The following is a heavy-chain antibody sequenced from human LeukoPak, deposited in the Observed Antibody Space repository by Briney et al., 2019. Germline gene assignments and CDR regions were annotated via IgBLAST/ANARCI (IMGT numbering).Heavy chain of an antibody. CDR3: SRGTLDYYYYGMDV. CDR1: GGSIRNYY. Sequence: SSETLSLTCSVSGGSIRNYYWSWIRQPPGKGLEWIGHVYYSGSANYNPSRKSRVIISVDTSKDQFSLNLSSVTAADTAVYYCSRGTLDYYYYGMDVWGRGTTVTVSS. CDR2: VYYSGSA. V-gene: IGHV4-59*12. J-gene: IGHJ6*02.